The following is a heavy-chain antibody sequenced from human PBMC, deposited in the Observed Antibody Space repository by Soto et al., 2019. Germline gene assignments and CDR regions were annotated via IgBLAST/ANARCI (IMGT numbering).Heavy chain of an antibody. CDR3: AKDQGIAAAGTEADAFDI. Sequence: EVPLLESGGGLVQPGGSLRLSCAASGFTFSSYAMSWVRQAPGKGLEWVSAIGGSGGSTYYADSVKGRFTISRDNSKNTLYLQMNSLRAEDTAVYYCAKDQGIAAAGTEADAFDIWGQGTMVTVSS. D-gene: IGHD6-13*01. V-gene: IGHV3-23*01. CDR1: GFTFSSYA. J-gene: IGHJ3*02. CDR2: IGGSGGST.